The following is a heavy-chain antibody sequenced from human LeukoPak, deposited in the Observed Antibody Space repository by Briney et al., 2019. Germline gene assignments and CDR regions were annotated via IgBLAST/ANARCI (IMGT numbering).Heavy chain of an antibody. J-gene: IGHJ6*03. CDR1: GGSISSSSYY. D-gene: IGHD3-22*01. V-gene: IGHV4-39*07. Sequence: PSETLSLTCTVSGGSISSSSYYWGWIRQPPGKGLEWIGSIYYSGSTYYSPSLKSRVTISVDTSKNQFSLKLSSVTAADTAVYYCARVSPSYYDSSGYYYYYYMDVWGKGTTVTVSS. CDR2: IYYSGST. CDR3: ARVSPSYYDSSGYYYYYYMDV.